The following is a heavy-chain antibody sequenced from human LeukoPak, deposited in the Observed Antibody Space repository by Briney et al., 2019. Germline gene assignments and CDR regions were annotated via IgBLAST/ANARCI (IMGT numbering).Heavy chain of an antibody. CDR2: ISGSGGST. CDR1: GFTFSSYG. Sequence: GGSLRLSCAASGFTFSSYGMSWVRQAPGKGLEWVSAISGSGGSTYYADSVKGRFTISRDNSKNTLYLQMNSLRPEDTAVYYCAKRYGSGMYYFDCWGQGTLVTVSS. J-gene: IGHJ4*02. V-gene: IGHV3-23*01. D-gene: IGHD3-10*01. CDR3: AKRYGSGMYYFDC.